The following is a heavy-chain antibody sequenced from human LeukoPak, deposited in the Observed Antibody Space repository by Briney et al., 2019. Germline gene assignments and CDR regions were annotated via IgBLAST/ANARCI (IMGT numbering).Heavy chain of an antibody. D-gene: IGHD2-15*01. Sequence: ASVKVSCKASGYTFTGYYMHWVRQAPGQGLEWMGWINPNSGGTNYAQKFQGRVTMTRDTSISTAYMELSRLRSDDTAVYYCARDRGLGVAATWWFDPWGQGTLVTVSS. CDR1: GYTFTGYY. V-gene: IGHV1-2*02. CDR2: INPNSGGT. J-gene: IGHJ5*02. CDR3: ARDRGLGVAATWWFDP.